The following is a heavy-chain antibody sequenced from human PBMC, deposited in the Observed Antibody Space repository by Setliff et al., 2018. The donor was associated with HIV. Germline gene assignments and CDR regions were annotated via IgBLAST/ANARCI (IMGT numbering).Heavy chain of an antibody. CDR3: AAWGPRYSYAPYFFDS. CDR1: GGSFSGYY. J-gene: IGHJ4*02. CDR2: INHSGST. D-gene: IGHD5-18*01. Sequence: PSETLSLTCDVYGGSFSGYYWTRIRQPPGKGLEWIGEINHSGSTNYSPSLKSRVTISVDASRNQSSLRLSSVTAADTAVYYCAAWGPRYSYAPYFFDSWGQGTLVTVSS. V-gene: IGHV4-34*01.